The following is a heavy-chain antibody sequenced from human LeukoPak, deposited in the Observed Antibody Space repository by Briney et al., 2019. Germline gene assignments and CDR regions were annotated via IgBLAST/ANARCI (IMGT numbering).Heavy chain of an antibody. J-gene: IGHJ3*02. CDR3: VRRNTTYYYDSSGYYDAFDI. Sequence: ASVKVSCKASGYTFTGYYMHWVRQAPGQGLEWMGWINPNSGGTNYAQKFQGRVTMTRDTSISTAYMELSRLRSDDTAVYYCVRRNTTYYYDSSGYYDAFDIWGQGTMVTVSS. CDR2: INPNSGGT. CDR1: GYTFTGYY. V-gene: IGHV1-2*02. D-gene: IGHD3-22*01.